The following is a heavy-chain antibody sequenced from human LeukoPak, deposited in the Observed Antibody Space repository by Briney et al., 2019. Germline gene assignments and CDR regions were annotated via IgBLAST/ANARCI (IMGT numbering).Heavy chain of an antibody. CDR2: IYYSGST. V-gene: IGHV4-59*01. D-gene: IGHD2-2*02. CDR1: GGSISSYY. Sequence: SETLSLTCTVSGGSISSYYWSWIRQPPGKGLEWIGYIYYSGSTNYNPSLKSRVTISVDTSKNQFSLKLSSVTAADTAVYYCARDCSSTSCYTIFDYWGQGTLVTVSS. J-gene: IGHJ4*02. CDR3: ARDCSSTSCYTIFDY.